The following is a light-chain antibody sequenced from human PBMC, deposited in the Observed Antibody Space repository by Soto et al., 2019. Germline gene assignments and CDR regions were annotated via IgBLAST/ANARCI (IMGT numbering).Light chain of an antibody. J-gene: IGKJ1*01. CDR2: GAS. CDR1: QSVSSN. Sequence: IVVTHSASALSVSPGERATLSCRASQSVSSNLAWYQQKPGQAPRLLIYGASTRATGIPARFSGSGSGTEFTLTISSLQPEDFATYSCQQNYSATWTFGQGTKVDI. CDR3: QQNYSATWT. V-gene: IGKV3-15*01.